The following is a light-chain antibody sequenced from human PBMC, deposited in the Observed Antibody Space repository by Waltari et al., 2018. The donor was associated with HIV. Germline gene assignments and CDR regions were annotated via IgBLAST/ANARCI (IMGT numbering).Light chain of an antibody. CDR1: SSDVGGYNF. CDR3: SSYTSSSMV. CDR2: DVS. Sequence: QSALTQPASVSGSPGQSITISCTGTSSDVGGYNFVSWYQQRPGKAPKLMIYDVSNRPSGVSNRFSGSKSGNTASLTISGLQAEDEAAYYCSSYTSSSMVFGGGTNLTVL. J-gene: IGLJ3*02. V-gene: IGLV2-14*03.